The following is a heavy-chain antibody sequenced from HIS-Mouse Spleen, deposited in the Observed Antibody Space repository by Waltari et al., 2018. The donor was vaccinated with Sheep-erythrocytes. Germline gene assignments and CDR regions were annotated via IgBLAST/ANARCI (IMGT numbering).Heavy chain of an antibody. J-gene: IGHJ4*02. CDR1: GGSISSSSYY. CDR3: ARVNSSSAYYFDY. CDR2: IYYSGRT. Sequence: QLQLQESGPGLVKPSETLSLTCTVSGGSISSSSYYWGWIRQPPGKGLEWIGSIYYSGRTYYNPSLKSRVPISVDTSKNQFSLKLSSVTAADTAVYYCARVNSSSAYYFDYWGQGTLVTVSS. D-gene: IGHD6-6*01. V-gene: IGHV4-39*07.